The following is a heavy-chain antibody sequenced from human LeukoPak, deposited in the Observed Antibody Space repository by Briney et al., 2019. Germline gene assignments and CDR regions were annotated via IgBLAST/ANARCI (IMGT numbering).Heavy chain of an antibody. V-gene: IGHV1-69*02. CDR3: ARGPLLNAIAVAPGRFDY. J-gene: IGHJ4*02. CDR1: GGTFSSYT. CDR2: IIPILGIA. Sequence: ASVKVSCKASGGTFSSYTISWVRQAPGQGLEWMGRIIPILGIANYAQKFQGRVTITADKSTSTAYMELSSLRSEDTAVYHCARGPLLNAIAVAPGRFDYWGQGTLVTVSS. D-gene: IGHD6-19*01.